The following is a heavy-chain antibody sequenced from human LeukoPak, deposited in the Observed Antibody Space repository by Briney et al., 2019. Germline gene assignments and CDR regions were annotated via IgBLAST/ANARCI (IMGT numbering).Heavy chain of an antibody. Sequence: SETLSLTCAVSGYSISSGYYWGWIRQPPGKGLEWIGSIYHSGSTYYNPSLKSRVTISVDTSKNQFSLKLSSVTAADTAVYYCARQSITTVRGVIPLGYWGQGTLVTVSS. V-gene: IGHV4-38-2*01. J-gene: IGHJ4*02. D-gene: IGHD3-10*01. CDR3: ARQSITTVRGVIPLGY. CDR2: IYHSGST. CDR1: GYSISSGYY.